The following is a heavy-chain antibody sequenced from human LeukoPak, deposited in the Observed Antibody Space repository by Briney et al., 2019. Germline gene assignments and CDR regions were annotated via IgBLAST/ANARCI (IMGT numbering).Heavy chain of an antibody. CDR2: ISYDGSNK. V-gene: IGHV3-30-3*01. CDR1: GFTFSRYA. Sequence: GGSLRLSCAASGFTFSRYAMHWVRQAPGKGLEWVAVISYDGSNKYYADSVKGRFTISRDNAKNSLYLQMNSLRAEDTAVYYCARAPYDFWSGYPYYFDYWGQGTLVTVSS. D-gene: IGHD3-3*01. CDR3: ARAPYDFWSGYPYYFDY. J-gene: IGHJ4*02.